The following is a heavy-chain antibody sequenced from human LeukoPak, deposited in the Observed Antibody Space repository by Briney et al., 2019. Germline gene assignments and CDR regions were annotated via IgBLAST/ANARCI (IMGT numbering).Heavy chain of an antibody. J-gene: IGHJ4*02. Sequence: GGSLRLSCAASGFTFSSYAMSWVRQAPGKGLEWVSAISGSGGSTYYADSVKGRFTIYRENSKNTLYLQMNSLRAEDTAVYYCAKQQNKNWALDYWGQGTLVTVSS. CDR2: ISGSGGST. CDR1: GFTFSSYA. D-gene: IGHD7-27*01. V-gene: IGHV3-23*01. CDR3: AKQQNKNWALDY.